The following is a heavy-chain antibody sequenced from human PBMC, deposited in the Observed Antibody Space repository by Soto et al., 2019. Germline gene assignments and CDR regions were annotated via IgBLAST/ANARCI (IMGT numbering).Heavy chain of an antibody. J-gene: IGHJ3*02. CDR2: IKQDGSEK. Sequence: GGSLRLSCAASGFTFSSYWMSWVRQAPGKGLEWVANIKQDGSEKYYVDSVKGRFTISRDNAKNSLYLQMNSLRAEDTAVYYCARGIVLMVYAFGDAFDIWGQGTMVTVSS. V-gene: IGHV3-7*04. CDR1: GFTFSSYW. D-gene: IGHD2-8*01. CDR3: ARGIVLMVYAFGDAFDI.